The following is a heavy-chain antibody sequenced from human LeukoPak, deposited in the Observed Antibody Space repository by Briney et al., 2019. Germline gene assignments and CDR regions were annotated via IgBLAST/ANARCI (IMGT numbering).Heavy chain of an antibody. CDR1: GFTFSSYW. J-gene: IGHJ4*02. Sequence: GGSLRLSCAASGFTFSSYWMHWVRQAPGKGLVWVSRINSEGSSTSYADSVKGRFTTSRDNAKNTLYLQMNSLRAEDTAVYYCARALCGGDCYKNPYYFDYWGQGTLVTVSS. V-gene: IGHV3-74*01. CDR3: ARALCGGDCYKNPYYFDY. CDR2: INSEGSST. D-gene: IGHD2-21*01.